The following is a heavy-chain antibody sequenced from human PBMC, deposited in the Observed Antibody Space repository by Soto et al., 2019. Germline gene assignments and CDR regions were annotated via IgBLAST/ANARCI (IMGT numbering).Heavy chain of an antibody. CDR1: GFTFSNAW. D-gene: IGHD6-6*01. CDR2: IKSKTDGGTT. J-gene: IGHJ6*02. Sequence: GGSLRLSCAASGFTFSNAWMNWVRQAPGKGLEWVGRIKSKTDGGTTDYAAPVKGRFTISRDDSKNTLYLQMNSLKTEDTAVYYCTTEGAYSSSSDYYYYYGMDVWGQGTTVTVS. CDR3: TTEGAYSSSSDYYYYYGMDV. V-gene: IGHV3-15*07.